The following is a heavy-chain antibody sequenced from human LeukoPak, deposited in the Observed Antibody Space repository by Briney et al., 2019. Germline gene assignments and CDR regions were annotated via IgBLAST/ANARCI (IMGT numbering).Heavy chain of an antibody. J-gene: IGHJ4*02. CDR3: ARVGSSWDLVFDY. D-gene: IGHD6-13*01. Sequence: SQTLSLTCTVSGGSISSGDYYWSWIRQPPGKGLEWIGYIYYSGSTFYNPSLKSRVTISVDTSKNQFSLKLSSVTAADTAVYYCARVGSSWDLVFDYWGQGTLVTVSS. CDR1: GGSISSGDYY. V-gene: IGHV4-30-4*01. CDR2: IYYSGST.